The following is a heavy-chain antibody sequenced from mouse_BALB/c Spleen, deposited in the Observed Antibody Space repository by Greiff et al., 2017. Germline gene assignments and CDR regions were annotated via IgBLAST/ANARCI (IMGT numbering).Heavy chain of an antibody. V-gene: IGHV1-54*01. J-gene: IGHJ3*01. CDR2: INPGSGGT. CDR3: AREGSAPFAY. Sequence: QVQLKQSGAELVRPGTSVKVSCKASGYAFTNYLIEWVKQRPGQGLEWIGVINPGSGGTNYNEKFKGKATLTADKSSSTAYMQLSSLTSDDSAVYFCAREGSAPFAYWGQGTLVTVSA. CDR1: GYAFTNYL.